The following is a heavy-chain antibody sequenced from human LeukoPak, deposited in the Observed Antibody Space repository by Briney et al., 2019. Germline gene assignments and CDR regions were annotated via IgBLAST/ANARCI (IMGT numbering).Heavy chain of an antibody. V-gene: IGHV1-2*02. Sequence: ASVKVSCKASGYTFTGYYFHWVRQAPGQGLEWMGWINPNTAGTNYAQKFLGGVTLTWDTSISTAYMELNRQTSDDTAVYYCATSAGDYRAGHYYYMGDWGKGTSVTVSS. CDR2: INPNTAGT. CDR1: GYTFTGYY. CDR3: ATSAGDYRAGHYYYMGD. D-gene: IGHD4-11*01. J-gene: IGHJ6*03.